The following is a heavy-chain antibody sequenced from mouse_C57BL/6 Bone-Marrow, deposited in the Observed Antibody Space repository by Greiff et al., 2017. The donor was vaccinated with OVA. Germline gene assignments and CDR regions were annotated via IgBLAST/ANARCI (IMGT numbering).Heavy chain of an antibody. Sequence: QVQLKQPGAELVRPGSSVKLSCKASGYTFTSYWMDWVKQRPGQGLEWIGNIYPSDSETHYNQKFKDKATLTVDKSSSTAYMQLSSLTSEDSAVYYCARWDYEAYWGQGTLVTVSA. CDR1: GYTFTSYW. D-gene: IGHD2-4*01. J-gene: IGHJ3*01. CDR2: IYPSDSET. V-gene: IGHV1-61*01. CDR3: ARWDYEAY.